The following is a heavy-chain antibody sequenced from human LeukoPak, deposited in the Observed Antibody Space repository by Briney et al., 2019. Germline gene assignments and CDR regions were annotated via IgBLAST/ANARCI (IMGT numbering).Heavy chain of an antibody. V-gene: IGHV3-74*01. CDR2: INSDGRST. Sequence: GGSLRLSCAASGFTFSSYWMHWVRQAPGKGLVWVSRINSDGRSTNYADSVKGRFTISRDNAKNTLYLQMNSLRAKDTAVYYCARSAYPGNSVIEDWGRGTLVTVSS. D-gene: IGHD4-23*01. CDR1: GFTFSSYW. J-gene: IGHJ4*02. CDR3: ARSAYPGNSVIED.